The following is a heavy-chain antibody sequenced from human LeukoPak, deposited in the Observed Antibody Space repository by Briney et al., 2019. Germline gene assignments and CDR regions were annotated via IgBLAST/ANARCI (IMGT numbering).Heavy chain of an antibody. CDR1: GFTFSNFN. Sequence: PGGSLRLSCAASGFTFSNFNMNWVRQAPGKGLEWVSYISSSGSTIYYVDSVKGRFTISRDNAKNSLYLQMNSLRAEDTAVYYCVGYDYVWGSYRNFDYWGQGTLVTVSS. D-gene: IGHD3-16*02. V-gene: IGHV3-48*04. J-gene: IGHJ4*02. CDR2: ISSSGSTI. CDR3: VGYDYVWGSYRNFDY.